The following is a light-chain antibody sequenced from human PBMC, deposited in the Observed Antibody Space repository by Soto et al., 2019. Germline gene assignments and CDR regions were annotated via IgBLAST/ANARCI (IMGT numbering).Light chain of an antibody. CDR3: QQYNNWPHT. V-gene: IGKV3-15*01. CDR1: QSVSNN. J-gene: IGKJ2*01. CDR2: GAS. Sequence: EIVMTQSPATLSVSPGERATLSCRASQSVSNNLAWYQQKPGQAPRLLIYGASTRATGIPARFSGSGSGTDFTLTISSLQSEDFAVYYCQQYNNWPHTFGQGTKLEIK.